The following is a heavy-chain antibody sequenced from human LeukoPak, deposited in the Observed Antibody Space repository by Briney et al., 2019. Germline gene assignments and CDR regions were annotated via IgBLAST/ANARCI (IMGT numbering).Heavy chain of an antibody. J-gene: IGHJ4*02. V-gene: IGHV1-69*04. Sequence: GSSVKVSCKASGGTFSSYAISWVRQAPGQGLEWMGRIIPILGIANYAQKFQGSVTITADKSTSTAYMELSSLRSEDTAVYYCARDNRYGARDYWGQGTLVTVSS. CDR2: IIPILGIA. D-gene: IGHD3-10*01. CDR3: ARDNRYGARDY. CDR1: GGTFSSYA.